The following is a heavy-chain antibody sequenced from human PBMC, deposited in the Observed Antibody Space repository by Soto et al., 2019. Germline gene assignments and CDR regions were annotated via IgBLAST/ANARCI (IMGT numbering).Heavy chain of an antibody. CDR1: GFTFSSYG. J-gene: IGHJ6*02. Sequence: QVQLVESGGGVVQPGRSLRLSCAASGFTFSSYGMHWVRQAPGKGLEWVAVIWYDGSNKYYADSVKGRFTISRDNSKNTLYLQMNSLRAEDTAVYYCARDFFSSGYSSSWGKNRQDYYYYGMDVWGQGTTVTVSS. D-gene: IGHD6-13*01. CDR2: IWYDGSNK. V-gene: IGHV3-33*01. CDR3: ARDFFSSGYSSSWGKNRQDYYYYGMDV.